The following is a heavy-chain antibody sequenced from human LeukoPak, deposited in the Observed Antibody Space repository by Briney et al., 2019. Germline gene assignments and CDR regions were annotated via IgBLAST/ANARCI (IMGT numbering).Heavy chain of an antibody. D-gene: IGHD1-26*01. J-gene: IGHJ4*02. V-gene: IGHV1-2*02. CDR3: AREGPIVGATHLVDY. Sequence: ASVKVSCKASGYTFTAYYMHWVRQAPGQGLEWMGWINPNSGGNNYAQKFQGRVTMARDTSISTAYMELSRLRSDDTAVYYCAREGPIVGATHLVDYWGQGTLVTVSS. CDR2: INPNSGGN. CDR1: GYTFTAYY.